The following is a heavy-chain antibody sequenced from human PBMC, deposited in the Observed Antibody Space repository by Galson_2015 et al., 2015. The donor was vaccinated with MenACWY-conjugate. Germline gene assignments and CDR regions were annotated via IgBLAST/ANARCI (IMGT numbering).Heavy chain of an antibody. CDR1: GLTHATHG. J-gene: IGHJ6*02. D-gene: IGHD2-8*01. Sequence: LRLRCAAAGLTHATHGLRWLGRAPGTGRQGEAGLCLDGSNRDYADSVKGRFTISRDNSKNSLYLQMNSLRAEETAVYYCARDGTPLVYAFYYYYGMDVWGQGTTVTVSS. CDR2: LCLDGSNR. CDR3: ARDGTPLVYAFYYYYGMDV. V-gene: IGHV3-33*01.